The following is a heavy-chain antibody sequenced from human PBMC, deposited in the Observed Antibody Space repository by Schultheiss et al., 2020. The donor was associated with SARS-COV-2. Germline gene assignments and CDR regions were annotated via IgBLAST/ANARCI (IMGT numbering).Heavy chain of an antibody. J-gene: IGHJ4*02. V-gene: IGHV3-48*03. D-gene: IGHD5-12*01. CDR1: GFTFSSYE. CDR2: ISSSGSTI. Sequence: GGSLRLSCAASGFTFSSYEMNWVRQAPGKGLEWVSYISSSGSTIYYADSVKGRFTISRDNAKNSLYLQMNSLRAEDTAVYYCARDHLYSGYDAYFDYWGQGTLVTVSS. CDR3: ARDHLYSGYDAYFDY.